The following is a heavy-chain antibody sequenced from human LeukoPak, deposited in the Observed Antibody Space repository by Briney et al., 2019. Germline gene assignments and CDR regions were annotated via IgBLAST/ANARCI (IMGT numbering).Heavy chain of an antibody. D-gene: IGHD3-10*01. CDR1: GGSISSYY. CDR3: ARDSITMVRGVIRYYYYMDV. Sequence: SETLSLTCTVSGGSISSYYWSWIRQPAGKGLEWIGRIYTSGSTNYNPSLKSRVTMSVDTSKNQFSLKLSSVTAADTAVYYCARDSITMVRGVIRYYYYMDVWGKGTTVTISS. CDR2: IYTSGST. J-gene: IGHJ6*03. V-gene: IGHV4-4*07.